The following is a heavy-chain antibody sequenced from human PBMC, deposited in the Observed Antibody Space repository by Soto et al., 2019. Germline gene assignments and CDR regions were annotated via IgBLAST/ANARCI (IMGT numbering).Heavy chain of an antibody. J-gene: IGHJ4*02. CDR1: GFTFSSYA. CDR3: ARDGVGVVPAAIRFDY. CDR2: ISYDGSNK. Sequence: QVQLVESGGGVVQPGRSLRLSCATSGFTFSSYAIHWVRQAPGNGLEWVAVISYDGSNKNYADSVKGRFTISRDNSKNTVDLTVNSLRAADTSVYYCARDGVGVVPAAIRFDYWGQGALVTVSS. V-gene: IGHV3-30-3*01. D-gene: IGHD2-2*01.